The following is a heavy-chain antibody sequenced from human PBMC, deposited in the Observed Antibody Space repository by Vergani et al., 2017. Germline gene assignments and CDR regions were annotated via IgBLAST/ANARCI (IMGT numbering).Heavy chain of an antibody. J-gene: IGHJ6*02. CDR2: INPNSGGT. CDR1: GYTFTGYY. CDR3: ARDYRLTGRGGYYGMDV. V-gene: IGHV1-2*04. D-gene: IGHD1-20*01. Sequence: QVQLVQSGAEVKKPGASVKVSCKASGYTFTGYYMHWVRQAPGQGREWMGWINPNSGGTNYAQKFQGWVTMTRDTSISTAYMELSRLRSDDTAVYYCARDYRLTGRGGYYGMDVWGQGTTVTVSS.